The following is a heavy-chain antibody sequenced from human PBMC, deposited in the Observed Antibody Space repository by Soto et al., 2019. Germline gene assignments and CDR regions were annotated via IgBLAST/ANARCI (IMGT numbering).Heavy chain of an antibody. CDR2: LSGNSGTT. CDR3: AKGSKFTIFSPNDY. J-gene: IGHJ4*02. Sequence: GGSLRLSCAASGFTFSTYAMTWVRQAPGKGLEWVSALSGNSGTTYSADSVKGRFTISRDNSRNTLYLQMSSLRAEDTALYYCAKGSKFTIFSPNDYWGQGTLVTVSS. D-gene: IGHD3-3*01. V-gene: IGHV3-23*01. CDR1: GFTFSTYA.